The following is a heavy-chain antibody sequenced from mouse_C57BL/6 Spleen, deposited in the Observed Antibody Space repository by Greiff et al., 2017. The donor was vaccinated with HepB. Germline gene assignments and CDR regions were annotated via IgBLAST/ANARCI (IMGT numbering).Heavy chain of an antibody. J-gene: IGHJ2*01. D-gene: IGHD3-2*02. V-gene: IGHV1-39*01. CDR1: GYSFTDYN. CDR3: ARSGRQDSSGYGYFDY. CDR2: INPNYGTT. Sequence: EVQLQQSGPELVKPGASVKISCKASGYSFTDYNMNWVKQSNGKSLEWIGVINPNYGTTSYNQKFKGKATLTVDQSSSTAYMQLNSLTSEDSAVYYCARSGRQDSSGYGYFDYWGQGTTLTVAS.